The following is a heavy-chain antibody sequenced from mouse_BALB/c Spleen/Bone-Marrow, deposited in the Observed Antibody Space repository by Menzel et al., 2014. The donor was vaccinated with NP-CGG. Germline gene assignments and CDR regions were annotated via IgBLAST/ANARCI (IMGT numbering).Heavy chain of an antibody. CDR3: ATYYRYDRRFAY. CDR2: IDPANGNT. V-gene: IGHV14-3*02. CDR1: GFNIKDTY. J-gene: IGHJ3*01. D-gene: IGHD2-14*01. Sequence: VQLQQSGAELVKPGASVKLSCTASGFNIKDTYTHWVKQRPEQGLEWIGRIDPANGNTKYDPKFQGKATITANTSSNTAYLQLSSLTSEDTAVYYCATYYRYDRRFAYWGQGTLVTVSA.